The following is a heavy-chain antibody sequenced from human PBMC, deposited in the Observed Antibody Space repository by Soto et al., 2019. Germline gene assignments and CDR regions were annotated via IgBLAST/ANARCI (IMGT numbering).Heavy chain of an antibody. Sequence: GASVKVSCKASGGTFSSYAISWVRQAPGQGLEWMGGIIPIFGTANYAQKFQGRVTITADESTSTAYMELSSLRSEDTAVYYCARSEYANXIVVVPAAISYYYGMDVWGQGTTVTVSS. CDR3: ARSEYANXIVVVPAAISYYYGMDV. J-gene: IGHJ6*02. V-gene: IGHV1-69*13. D-gene: IGHD2-2*01. CDR2: IIPIFGTA. CDR1: GGTFSSYA.